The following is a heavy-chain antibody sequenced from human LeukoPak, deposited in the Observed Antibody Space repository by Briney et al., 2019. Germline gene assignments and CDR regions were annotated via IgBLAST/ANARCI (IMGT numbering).Heavy chain of an antibody. CDR1: GGSISSYY. D-gene: IGHD3-3*01. Sequence: KTSETLSLTCTVSGGSISSYYWSWIRQPPGKGLEWIGYIYYSGSTNYNPSLKSRVTISVDTSKNQFSLKLSSVTAADTAVYYCATPAAFGVVWYYFDYWGQGTLVTVSS. CDR2: IYYSGST. CDR3: ATPAAFGVVWYYFDY. J-gene: IGHJ4*02. V-gene: IGHV4-59*08.